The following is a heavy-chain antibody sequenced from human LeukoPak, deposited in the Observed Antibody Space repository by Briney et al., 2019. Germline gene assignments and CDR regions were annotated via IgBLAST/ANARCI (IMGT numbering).Heavy chain of an antibody. J-gene: IGHJ4*02. CDR2: ISAYNGNT. CDR1: GYTFTSYG. CDR3: ARGCDPLVGATVCY. Sequence: ASVKVSCKASGYTFTSYGISWVRQAPGQGLEWMGWISAYNGNTNYAQKLQGRVTMTPDTSTSTAYMELRSLRSDDTAVYYCARGCDPLVGATVCYWGQGTLVTVSS. D-gene: IGHD1-26*01. V-gene: IGHV1-18*01.